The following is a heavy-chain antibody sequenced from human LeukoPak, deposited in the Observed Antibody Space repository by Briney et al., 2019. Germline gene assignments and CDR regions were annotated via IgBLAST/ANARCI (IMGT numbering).Heavy chain of an antibody. D-gene: IGHD6-13*01. CDR2: VYTSGRT. Sequence: SETLSLTCTVSRGSISSAGYYWSWIRQPAGKGLEWIGRVYTSGRTNYIPSLKSRVTISLDASNKQFSLKLSSVTAADTAVYYCARGASSSWHNWFDPWGQGTLVTVSS. CDR3: ARGASSSWHNWFDP. CDR1: RGSISSAGYY. J-gene: IGHJ5*02. V-gene: IGHV4-61*02.